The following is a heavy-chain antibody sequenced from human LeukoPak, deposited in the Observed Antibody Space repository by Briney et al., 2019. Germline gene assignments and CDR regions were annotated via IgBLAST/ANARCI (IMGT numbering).Heavy chain of an antibody. CDR1: GYTLTELS. Sequence: ASVKVSCKVSGYTLTELSMHWVRQAPGKGLEWMGGFDPEDGETIYAQKFQGRVTMTEDTSTDTAYMELSRLRSDDTAVYYCARVRLGYCSSTTCRAAFDIWGQGTMVTVSS. J-gene: IGHJ3*02. CDR3: ARVRLGYCSSTTCRAAFDI. CDR2: FDPEDGET. V-gene: IGHV1-24*01. D-gene: IGHD2-2*01.